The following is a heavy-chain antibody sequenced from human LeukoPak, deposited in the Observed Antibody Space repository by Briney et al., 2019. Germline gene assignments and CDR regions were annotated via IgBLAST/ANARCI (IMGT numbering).Heavy chain of an antibody. Sequence: PGGSLRLSCAASGFTFSSYSMNWVRQAPGKGLEWVSSISSSSSYIYYADPVKGRFTISRDNAKNSLYLQMNSLRAEDTAVYYCARGGSSYYFDYWGQGTLVTVSS. D-gene: IGHD6-6*01. V-gene: IGHV3-21*01. J-gene: IGHJ4*02. CDR2: ISSSSSYI. CDR1: GFTFSSYS. CDR3: ARGGSSYYFDY.